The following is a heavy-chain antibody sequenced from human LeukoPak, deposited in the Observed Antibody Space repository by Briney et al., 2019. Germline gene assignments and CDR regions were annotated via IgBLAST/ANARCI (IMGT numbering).Heavy chain of an antibody. V-gene: IGHV3-30*18. J-gene: IGHJ4*02. CDR3: AKGYYYDSSP. CDR2: ISYDGSNK. CDR1: GFTFSSYS. D-gene: IGHD3-22*01. Sequence: GGSLRLSCAASGFTFSSYSMNWVRQAPGKGLEWVAVISYDGSNKYYADSVKGRFTISRDNSKNTLYLQMNSLRAEDTAVYYCAKGYYYDSSPWGQGTLVTVSS.